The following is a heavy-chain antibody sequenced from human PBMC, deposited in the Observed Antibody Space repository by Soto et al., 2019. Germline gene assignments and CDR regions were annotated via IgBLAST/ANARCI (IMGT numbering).Heavy chain of an antibody. D-gene: IGHD6-19*01. Sequence: TGGSLRLSCGTSGFVMSNYWMSWVRQAPGKGLEWVANIKPDGSQKYYVDSVKGRFTISRDNAKNSLDLQMNNLRAEDTAVYYCAKDVGQWVETFDYWGHGTLVTVSS. V-gene: IGHV3-7*03. CDR1: GFVMSNYW. J-gene: IGHJ4*01. CDR2: IKPDGSQK. CDR3: AKDVGQWVETFDY.